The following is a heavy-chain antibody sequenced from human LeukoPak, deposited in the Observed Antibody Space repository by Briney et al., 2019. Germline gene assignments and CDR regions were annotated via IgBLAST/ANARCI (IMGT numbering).Heavy chain of an antibody. CDR1: GFTFSSYG. J-gene: IGHJ3*02. V-gene: IGHV3-33*01. CDR2: IRYDGSNK. CDR3: ARGYSGYDHAFDI. Sequence: GGSLRLSCAASGFTFSSYGMHWVRQAPGKGREWVAVIRYDGSNKYYADSVKGRFTISRDNSKNTLYLQMNSLRAEDTAVYYCARGYSGYDHAFDIWGQGTMVTVSS. D-gene: IGHD5-12*01.